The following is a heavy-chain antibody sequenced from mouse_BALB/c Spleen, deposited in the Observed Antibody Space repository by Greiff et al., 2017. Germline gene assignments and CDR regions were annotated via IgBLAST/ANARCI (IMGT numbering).Heavy chain of an antibody. Sequence: QVQLKQSGPGLVAPSQSLSITCTVSGFSLTSYGVHWVRQPPGKGLEWLGVIWAGGSTNYNSALMSRLSISKDNSKSQVFLKMNSLQTDDTAMYYCARDPGAYWGQGTLVTVSA. CDR2: IWAGGST. V-gene: IGHV2-9*02. CDR3: ARDPGAY. J-gene: IGHJ3*01. CDR1: GFSLTSYG.